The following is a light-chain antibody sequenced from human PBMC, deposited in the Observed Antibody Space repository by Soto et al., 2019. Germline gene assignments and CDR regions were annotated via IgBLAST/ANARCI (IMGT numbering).Light chain of an antibody. Sequence: DIQLTQSPSFLSASVGDRVTITCRASQDISSYLAWYQQNPGKAPELLIYAASTLQSGVPSRFSGSGSGTEFTLTISSLQPEDFATYYCQQLNNYLSLTFGGGTKVEIK. J-gene: IGKJ4*01. CDR3: QQLNNYLSLT. CDR2: AAS. V-gene: IGKV1-9*01. CDR1: QDISSY.